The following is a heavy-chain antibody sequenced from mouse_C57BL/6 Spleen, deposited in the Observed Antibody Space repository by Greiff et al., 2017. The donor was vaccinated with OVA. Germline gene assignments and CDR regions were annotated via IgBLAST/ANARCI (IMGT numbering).Heavy chain of an antibody. CDR3: ARDYGRALFDY. CDR2: INPNNGGT. CDR1: GYTFTDYY. Sequence: VQLQQSGPELVKPGASVKISCKASGYTFTDYYMNWVKQSHGKSLEWIGDINPNNGGTSYNQKFKGKATLTVDKSSSTAYMELRSLTSEDSAVYYCARDYGRALFDYWGQGTTLTVSS. J-gene: IGHJ2*01. V-gene: IGHV1-26*01. D-gene: IGHD1-1*01.